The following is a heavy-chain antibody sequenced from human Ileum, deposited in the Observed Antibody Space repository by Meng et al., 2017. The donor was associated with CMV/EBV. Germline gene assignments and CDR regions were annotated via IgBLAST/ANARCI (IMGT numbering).Heavy chain of an antibody. CDR2: IHYSGGT. CDR1: GDSIKNSY. V-gene: IGHV4-4*07. Sequence: QGKPQGPAPRPVKPSETLSLTCTVSGDSIKNSYWTWLRQPAGKGLEWLGRIHYSGGTDDNPSLKSRVTLSIDTSKNQLSLKIYSVTAADTAVYYCARAGARGVPVDLWGQGTLVTVSS. J-gene: IGHJ4*02. CDR3: ARAGARGVPVDL. D-gene: IGHD3-10*01.